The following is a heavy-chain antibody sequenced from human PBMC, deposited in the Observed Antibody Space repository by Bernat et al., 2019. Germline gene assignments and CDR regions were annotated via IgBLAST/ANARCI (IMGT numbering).Heavy chain of an antibody. CDR1: GGSISSGSYY. CDR2: IYYSGST. CDR3: ARTYYDFWSGYYPNNWFDP. Sequence: QVQLQESGPGLVKPSQTLSLTCTVSGGSISSGSYYWSWIRQPAGKGLEWIGSIYYSGSTYYNPSLKSRVTISVDTSKNQFSLKLRSVTAADTAVYYCARTYYDFWSGYYPNNWFDPWGQGTLVTVSS. V-gene: IGHV4-39*01. J-gene: IGHJ5*02. D-gene: IGHD3-3*01.